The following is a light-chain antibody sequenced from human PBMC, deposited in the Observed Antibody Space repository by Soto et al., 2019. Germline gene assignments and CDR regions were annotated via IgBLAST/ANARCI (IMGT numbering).Light chain of an antibody. Sequence: DIQMTQSPSSLSASVGDRVTITCQASQDISDYLNWYQQKPGKAPNLLIYDVSNLKTGVPATFSGSGSGTDFTFTISSLQPEDIGTYYCQQYDNLPLTFGGGTKVEIK. CDR2: DVS. V-gene: IGKV1-33*01. CDR3: QQYDNLPLT. J-gene: IGKJ4*01. CDR1: QDISDY.